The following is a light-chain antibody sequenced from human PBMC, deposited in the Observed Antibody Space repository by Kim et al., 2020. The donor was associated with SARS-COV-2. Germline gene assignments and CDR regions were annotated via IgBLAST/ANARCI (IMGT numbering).Light chain of an antibody. V-gene: IGKV1-17*01. CDR2: AAS. Sequence: GDRFTITCRASQGIVKDLGWYQQKPGKAPKRLIYAASSLESGVPSRFSGGGSGTEFTLTISSLQPEDFATYYCLQHNHFPWTFGQGTKVDIK. CDR1: QGIVKD. J-gene: IGKJ1*01. CDR3: LQHNHFPWT.